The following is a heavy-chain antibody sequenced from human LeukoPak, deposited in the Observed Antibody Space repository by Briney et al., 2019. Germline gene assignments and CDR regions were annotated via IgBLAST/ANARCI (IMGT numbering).Heavy chain of an antibody. CDR1: AFTLSSYS. CDR2: ISTSRTYT. J-gene: IGHJ4*02. Sequence: AGSLRLSCAASAFTLSSYSMNWVRHAPGNGLEWVSSISTSRTYTYYAHSVTGRFTISRENAKNSLYLQMNSLRAEDTAVYYCARELGHSGYGPSPPGSDYWGQGTLVTVSS. V-gene: IGHV3-21*01. CDR3: ARELGHSGYGPSPPGSDY. D-gene: IGHD5-12*01.